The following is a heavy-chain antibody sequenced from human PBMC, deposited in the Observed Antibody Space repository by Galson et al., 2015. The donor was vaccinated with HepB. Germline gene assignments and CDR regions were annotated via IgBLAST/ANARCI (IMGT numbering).Heavy chain of an antibody. Sequence: SVKVSCKASGGTFSTHAMSWVRQAPGQGLEWMGGITPLFGTAKYAQKFQGRVTITADESTSTAYMELSSLRSEDTAVYYCASPLGVGRSGGGMDVWGQGTTVTVSS. CDR3: ASPLGVGRSGGGMDV. V-gene: IGHV1-69*13. CDR1: GGTFSTHA. D-gene: IGHD2-15*01. CDR2: ITPLFGTA. J-gene: IGHJ6*02.